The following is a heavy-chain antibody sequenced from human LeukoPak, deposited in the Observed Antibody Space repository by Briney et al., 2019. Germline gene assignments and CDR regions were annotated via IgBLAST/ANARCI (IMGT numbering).Heavy chain of an antibody. V-gene: IGHV1-18*01. CDR3: ARDLQGSGVFDY. CDR1: GYTFTSYG. D-gene: IGHD3-10*01. CDR2: ISAYNGNT. J-gene: IGHJ4*02. Sequence: ASVKVSCKASGYTFTSYGISWVRQAPGQGLEWMGWISAYNGNTNYAQKLQGRVTMTTDTSTSTAYMELSSLRSEDTAVYYCARDLQGSGVFDYWGQGTLVTVSS.